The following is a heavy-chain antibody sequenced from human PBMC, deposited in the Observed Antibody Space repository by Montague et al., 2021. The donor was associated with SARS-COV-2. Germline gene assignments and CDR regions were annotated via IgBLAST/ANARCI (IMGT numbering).Heavy chain of an antibody. CDR1: GGSIRSSSFD. CDR2: ISSSGYT. D-gene: IGHD4-17*01. J-gene: IGHJ4*02. Sequence: SETRSLTCTVSGGSIRSSSFDWGWIRQPPGKGLEWIGSISSSGYTYYNPSLKSRVTIFVDTSKNQFSLKLSSVTAADTAVYYCARDYDDYLDFWGQGNLVTVSS. CDR3: ARDYDDYLDF. V-gene: IGHV4-39*01.